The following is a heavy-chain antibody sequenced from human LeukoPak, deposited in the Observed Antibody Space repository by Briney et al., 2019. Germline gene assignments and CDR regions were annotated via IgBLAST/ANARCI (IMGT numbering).Heavy chain of an antibody. CDR1: GYTLTELS. Sequence: ASVKVSCKVSGYTLTELSMHWVRQAPGKGLEWMGGFDPEDGETIYAQKFQGRVTMTEDTSTDTAYMELSSPRSEDTAVYYCATAGSYVLAFDIWGQGTMVTVSS. CDR2: FDPEDGET. CDR3: ATAGSYVLAFDI. V-gene: IGHV1-24*01. J-gene: IGHJ3*02. D-gene: IGHD1-26*01.